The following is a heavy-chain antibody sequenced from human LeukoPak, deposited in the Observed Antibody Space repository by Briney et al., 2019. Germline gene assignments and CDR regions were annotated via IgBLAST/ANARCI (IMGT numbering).Heavy chain of an antibody. J-gene: IGHJ4*02. CDR1: GGSISSSSYY. CDR3: ARAYYYDSSGYCSIFDY. V-gene: IGHV4-39*01. D-gene: IGHD3-22*01. Sequence: PSETLSLTCTVSGGSISSSSYYWGWISQPPGKGLAWIGSIYYSGSTYYNPSLKSRVTISVDTSKNQFSLKLSSVTAADTAVYYCARAYYYDSSGYCSIFDYWGQGTLVTVSS. CDR2: IYYSGST.